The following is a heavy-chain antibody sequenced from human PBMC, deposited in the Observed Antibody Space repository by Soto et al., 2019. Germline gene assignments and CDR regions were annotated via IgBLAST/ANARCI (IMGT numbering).Heavy chain of an antibody. J-gene: IGHJ6*02. V-gene: IGHV1-18*01. CDR3: ARDGQWLVSYYYGMDV. D-gene: IGHD6-19*01. CDR2: ISAYNGNT. CDR1: GYTFTSYG. Sequence: QVQLVQSGAEVKKPGASVKVSCKASGYTFTSYGISWVRQAPGQGLEWMGWISAYNGNTNYAQKLQGRVTMTTDTFTNXAYMELRSLRSDDTAVYYCARDGQWLVSYYYGMDVWGQGTTVTVSS.